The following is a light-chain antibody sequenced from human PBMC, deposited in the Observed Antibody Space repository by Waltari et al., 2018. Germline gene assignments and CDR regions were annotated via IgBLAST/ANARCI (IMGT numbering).Light chain of an antibody. CDR1: QSVSFSPNNKNY. Sequence: SLGERATINCKSSQSVSFSPNNKNYLAWFQQKPGQPPKLLIYWASSRESGVPDRFSGSGSGTDFTLTISSLQAEDVAVYYCQQYYSTPWTFGQGTKVEIK. CDR3: QQYYSTPWT. V-gene: IGKV4-1*01. J-gene: IGKJ1*01. CDR2: WAS.